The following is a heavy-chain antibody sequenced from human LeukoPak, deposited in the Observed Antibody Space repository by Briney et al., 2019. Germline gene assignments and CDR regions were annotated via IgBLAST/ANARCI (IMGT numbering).Heavy chain of an antibody. CDR3: ARDGTAINPYGMDV. J-gene: IGHJ6*02. CDR1: GFTFSSYA. D-gene: IGHD2-21*02. V-gene: IGHV3-30-3*01. Sequence: GGSLRLSCAASGFTFSSYAMHWVRQAPGKGLKWVAVISYDGSNKCYADSVKGRFTISRDNSKNTLYLQVNSLRAEDTAVYYCARDGTAINPYGMDVWGQGTTVTVSS. CDR2: ISYDGSNK.